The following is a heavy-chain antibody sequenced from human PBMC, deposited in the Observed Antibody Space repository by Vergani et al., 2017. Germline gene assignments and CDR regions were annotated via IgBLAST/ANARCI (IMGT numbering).Heavy chain of an antibody. CDR3: TTSPLYCGDGSCYWLRDHHYYGMDV. J-gene: IGHJ6*02. D-gene: IGHD2-21*01. V-gene: IGHV3-15*07. Sequence: EVQLVESGGGIVQPGGSLRLSCVASGFSFRNAWMNWVRRTPGKGLEWVGRIKSTFDRGTTDYAAAVKGRFTISRDDSKNTLFLQLNGLKTEDIGVYYCTTSPLYCGDGSCYWLRDHHYYGMDVWGQGTTVTVSS. CDR2: IKSTFDRGTT. CDR1: GFSFRNAW.